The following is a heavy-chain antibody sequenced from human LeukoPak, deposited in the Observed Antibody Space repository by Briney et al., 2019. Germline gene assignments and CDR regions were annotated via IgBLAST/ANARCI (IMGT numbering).Heavy chain of an antibody. D-gene: IGHD4-11*01. CDR1: GASFSGGY. V-gene: IGHV4-4*09. Sequence: SETLSLTCTASGASFSGGYWSWIRQPPGRGLEWIGYVYTSGSTNYNPSLKSRVTISVDTSKSQFALKLSSVTAADTAVYYCAKSYFDYSTYYSYYFNLWGQGALVTVSS. CDR3: AKSYFDYSTYYSYYFNL. CDR2: VYTSGST. J-gene: IGHJ4*02.